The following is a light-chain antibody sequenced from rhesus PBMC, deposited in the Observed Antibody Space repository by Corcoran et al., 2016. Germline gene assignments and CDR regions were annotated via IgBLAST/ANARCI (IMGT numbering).Light chain of an antibody. CDR1: QGINKY. V-gene: IGKV1S14*01. CDR2: DAS. J-gene: IGKJ1*01. Sequence: DIQMTQSPSSLSASVGDTVTITCRASQGINKYFAWYQQNPGKAPGPLIYDASTLESGVPTRFSGIGSGTEFTLTITSLQPEDFATYSFQQHNSYPTFGQGTKVEIK. CDR3: QQHNSYPT.